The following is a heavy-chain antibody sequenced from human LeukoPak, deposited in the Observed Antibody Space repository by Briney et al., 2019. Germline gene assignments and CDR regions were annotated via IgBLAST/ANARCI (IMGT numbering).Heavy chain of an antibody. CDR2: IYYSGST. D-gene: IGHD1-26*01. Sequence: SETLSLTCTVSGGSISSHYWSWIRQPPGKGLEWIGYIYYSGSTNYNPSLKSRVTISVDTSKNQFSLKLSSVTAADTAVYYCARDRRVGFDPWGQGTLVTVSS. V-gene: IGHV4-59*11. CDR3: ARDRRVGFDP. CDR1: GGSISSHY. J-gene: IGHJ5*02.